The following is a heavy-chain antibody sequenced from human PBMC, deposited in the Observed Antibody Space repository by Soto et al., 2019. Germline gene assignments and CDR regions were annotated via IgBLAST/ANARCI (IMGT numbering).Heavy chain of an antibody. J-gene: IGHJ4*02. Sequence: PGGSLRLSCAASGFTFSSYGMHWVRQAPGKGLEWVAVISYDGSNKYYADSVKGRFTVSRDNSKNTLYLQMNSLRAEDTAVYYCAKEAYYDSSGYTLDYWGQGTLVTVSS. CDR1: GFTFSSYG. D-gene: IGHD3-22*01. CDR2: ISYDGSNK. CDR3: AKEAYYDSSGYTLDY. V-gene: IGHV3-30*18.